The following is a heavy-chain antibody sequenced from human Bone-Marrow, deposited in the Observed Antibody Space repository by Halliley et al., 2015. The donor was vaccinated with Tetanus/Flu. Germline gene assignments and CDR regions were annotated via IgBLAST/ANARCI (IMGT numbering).Heavy chain of an antibody. Sequence: MGGVIPFNGRTKYAQNFQGRVPLTTDTSTGTAYMDLRSLTSDDTAVYYCARHTVLIRGGIDYWGQGTLVTVSS. J-gene: IGHJ4*02. CDR2: VIPFNGRT. CDR3: ARHTVLIRGGIDY. V-gene: IGHV1-18*01. D-gene: IGHD3-10*01.